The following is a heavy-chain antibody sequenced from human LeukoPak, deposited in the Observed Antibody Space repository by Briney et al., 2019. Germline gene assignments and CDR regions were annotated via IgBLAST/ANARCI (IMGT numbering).Heavy chain of an antibody. CDR3: ASAPEYCGGDCYSGGYDY. CDR2: IYYSGST. D-gene: IGHD2-21*02. V-gene: IGHV4-39*07. J-gene: IGHJ4*02. CDR1: GGSISSSSYY. Sequence: SETLSLTCTVSGGSISSSSYYWGWIRQPPGKGLEWIGSIYYSGSTYYNPSLKSRVTISVDTSKNQFSLKLSSVTAADTAVYYCASAPEYCGGDCYSGGYDYWGQGTLVTVSS.